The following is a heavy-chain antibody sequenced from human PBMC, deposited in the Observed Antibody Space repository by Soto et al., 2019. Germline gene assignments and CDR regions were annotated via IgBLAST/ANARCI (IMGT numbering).Heavy chain of an antibody. V-gene: IGHV1-2*04. Sequence: ASVKVSCKASGYTFTGYYMHRVRQATGQGLEWMGWINPNSGGTNYAQKFQGWVTMTRDTSISTAYMELSRLRSDDTAVYYCARSRYRAIFGVVIEYYFDYWGQGTLVTVSS. J-gene: IGHJ4*02. CDR1: GYTFTGYY. CDR3: ARSRYRAIFGVVIEYYFDY. CDR2: INPNSGGT. D-gene: IGHD3-3*01.